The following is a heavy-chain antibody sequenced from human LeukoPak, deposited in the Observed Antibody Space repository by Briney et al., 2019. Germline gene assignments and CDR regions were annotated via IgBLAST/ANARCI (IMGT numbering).Heavy chain of an antibody. CDR1: GGTFSSYA. J-gene: IGHJ4*02. D-gene: IGHD5-24*01. Sequence: GASVKVSCKASGGTFSSYAISWVRQAPGQGLEWMGRIIPIFGTANYAQKIQGRVTITTDESTSTAYMELSSLRSEDTAVYYCARDSRSRDRADYWGQGTLVTVSS. CDR2: IIPIFGTA. CDR3: ARDSRSRDRADY. V-gene: IGHV1-69*05.